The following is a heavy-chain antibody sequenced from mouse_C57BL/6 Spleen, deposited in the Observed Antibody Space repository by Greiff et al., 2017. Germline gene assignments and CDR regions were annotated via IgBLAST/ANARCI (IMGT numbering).Heavy chain of an antibody. V-gene: IGHV1-64*01. J-gene: IGHJ4*01. D-gene: IGHD2-1*01. CDR3: TREGYGNYYTMDY. Sequence: QVQLQQPGAELVKPGASVKLSCKASGYTFTSYWMHWVKQRPGQGLEWIGMIHPNSGSTKYNEKFKSKATLTVDKSSSTAYMQLSSLTSEDSAVXYCTREGYGNYYTMDYWGQGTSVTVSS. CDR1: GYTFTSYW. CDR2: IHPNSGST.